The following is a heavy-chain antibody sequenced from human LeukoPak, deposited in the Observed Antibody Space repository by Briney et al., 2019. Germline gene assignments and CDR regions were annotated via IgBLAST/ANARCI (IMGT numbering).Heavy chain of an antibody. CDR3: ARAYDRPYYFDY. V-gene: IGHV4-59*01. Sequence: SETLSLTCTVSGGSISSYYWSWIRQPPGKGLEWIGYIYYSGSTNYNSSLKSRVTISVDTSKNQFSLKLSSVTAADTAVYYCARAYDRPYYFDYWGQGTLVTVSS. CDR1: GGSISSYY. D-gene: IGHD3-22*01. CDR2: IYYSGST. J-gene: IGHJ4*02.